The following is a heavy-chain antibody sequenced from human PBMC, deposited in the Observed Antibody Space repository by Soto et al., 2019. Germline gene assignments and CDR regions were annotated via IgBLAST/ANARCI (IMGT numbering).Heavy chain of an antibody. Sequence: SVKVSCKASGVTFSSYAISWVRQAPGQGLEWMGGIIPIFGTANYAQKFQGRVTITADESTSTAYMELSSLRSEDTAVYYCARAYCSSTSCYSGELVYYYYGMDVWGQGTTVTVSS. CDR2: IIPIFGTA. CDR3: ARAYCSSTSCYSGELVYYYYGMDV. CDR1: GVTFSSYA. J-gene: IGHJ6*02. D-gene: IGHD2-2*01. V-gene: IGHV1-69*13.